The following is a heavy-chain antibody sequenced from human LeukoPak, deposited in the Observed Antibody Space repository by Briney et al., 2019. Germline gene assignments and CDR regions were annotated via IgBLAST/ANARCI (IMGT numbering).Heavy chain of an antibody. CDR2: IYTSGST. V-gene: IGHV4-4*07. J-gene: IGHJ5*02. Sequence: SETLSLTCTVSGGSISSYYWSWIRQPAGKGLEWIGRIYTSGSTNYNASLKSRVSMSVDTSKNQFSLRLNSVTAADTAVYYCARVGWGNAAAHPNWLDPWGQGILVTVSS. CDR1: GGSISSYY. CDR3: ARVGWGNAAAHPNWLDP. D-gene: IGHD6-6*01.